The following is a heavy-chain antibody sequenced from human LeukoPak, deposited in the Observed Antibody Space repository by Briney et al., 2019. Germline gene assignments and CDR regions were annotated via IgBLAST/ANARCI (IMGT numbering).Heavy chain of an antibody. CDR2: ISYDGSNK. J-gene: IGHJ3*02. CDR1: GFTFSSYG. CDR3: ADIDAFYI. Sequence: GGSLRLSCAASGFTFSSYGMHWVRQAAGKGLEWVAVISYDGSNKYYADSVKGRFTISRDNSKNTLYLQMNSLRAEDTAVYYCADIDAFYIWGQGTMVTVSS. V-gene: IGHV3-30*03.